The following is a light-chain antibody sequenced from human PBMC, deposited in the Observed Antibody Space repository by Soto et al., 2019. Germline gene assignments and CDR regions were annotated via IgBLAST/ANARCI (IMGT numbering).Light chain of an antibody. CDR2: AAS. V-gene: IGKV3-15*01. J-gene: IGKJ1*01. CDR3: QQYNNWPLWT. Sequence: EIVMTQSPATLSVSPGERATLSCRASQSVRSSLGWYQQKPGQAPRLLIYAASTRATGIPARFSGSGSGTEFTLTISSLQSEDFAVYYCQQYNNWPLWTFGQGTKVEIK. CDR1: QSVRSS.